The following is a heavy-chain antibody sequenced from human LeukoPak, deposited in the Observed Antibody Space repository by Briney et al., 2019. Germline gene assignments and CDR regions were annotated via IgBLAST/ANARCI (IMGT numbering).Heavy chain of an antibody. Sequence: GGSLRLSCAASGFTFDDYAMHWVRQAPGKGLEWVSGISWNSGSIGYADSVKGRFTISRDNAKNSLYLQMNSLRAEDTALYYCAREGGESSSWYWNWFDPWGQGTLVTVSS. CDR2: ISWNSGSI. D-gene: IGHD6-13*01. CDR3: AREGGESSSWYWNWFDP. V-gene: IGHV3-9*01. J-gene: IGHJ5*02. CDR1: GFTFDDYA.